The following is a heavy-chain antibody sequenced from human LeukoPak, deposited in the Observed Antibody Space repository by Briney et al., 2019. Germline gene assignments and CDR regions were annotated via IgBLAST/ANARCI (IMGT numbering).Heavy chain of an antibody. J-gene: IGHJ6*03. D-gene: IGHD5-12*01. V-gene: IGHV1-8*03. Sequence: ASVKVSCKASGYTFTSYDINWVRQATGQGLEWMGWMNPNSGNTGYAQKFQGRVTITRNTSISTAYMELSSLRSEDTAVYYCARGREWLRFARVYMDVWGKGTTVTVSS. CDR3: ARGREWLRFARVYMDV. CDR1: GYTFTSYD. CDR2: MNPNSGNT.